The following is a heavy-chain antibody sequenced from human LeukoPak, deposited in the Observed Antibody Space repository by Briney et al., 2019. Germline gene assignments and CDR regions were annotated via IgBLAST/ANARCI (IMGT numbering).Heavy chain of an antibody. CDR1: GFTFSSYW. CDR2: IKQDGSEK. Sequence: PGGSLRLSCAASGFTFSSYWMSWVRQAPGKGLEWVANIKQDGSEKYYVDSVKGRFTISRDNAKNSLYLQMNSLRAEDTAVYYCASLWSGDAFDIWGQGTMVTVSS. V-gene: IGHV3-7*01. J-gene: IGHJ3*02. D-gene: IGHD3-3*01. CDR3: ASLWSGDAFDI.